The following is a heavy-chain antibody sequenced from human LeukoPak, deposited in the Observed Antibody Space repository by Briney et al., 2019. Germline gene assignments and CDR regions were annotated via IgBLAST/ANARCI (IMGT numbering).Heavy chain of an antibody. CDR2: ISGRGGST. V-gene: IGHV3-23*01. J-gene: IGHJ6*03. D-gene: IGHD2-2*02. CDR1: GFTFSSYA. CDR3: AKDISGRGYCSSTSCYTSMDV. Sequence: GGSLRLSCAASGFTFSSYALSWVRQAPGKGLEWVSAISGRGGSTYYADSVKGRFTISRDNSKNTLYLQMNSLRAEDTAVYYCAKDISGRGYCSSTSCYTSMDVWGKGTTVTVSS.